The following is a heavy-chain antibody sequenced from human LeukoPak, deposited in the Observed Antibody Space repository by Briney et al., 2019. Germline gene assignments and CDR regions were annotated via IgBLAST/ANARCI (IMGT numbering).Heavy chain of an antibody. CDR2: INPNGGST. D-gene: IGHD3-22*01. V-gene: IGHV1-46*01. Sequence: GASVKVSCKASGYTFTTHYIHLVRQAPGQGLEWVGIINPNGGSTTYPQKFQGRVTMTRDMSTSTVYMELSSLTSEDTAVYYCARADYYDASGYFYDYWGQGTLVTVSS. CDR3: ARADYYDASGYFYDY. CDR1: GYTFTTHY. J-gene: IGHJ4*02.